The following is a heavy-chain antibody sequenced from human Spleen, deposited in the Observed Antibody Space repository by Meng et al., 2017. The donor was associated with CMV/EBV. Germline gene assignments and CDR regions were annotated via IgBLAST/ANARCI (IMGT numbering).Heavy chain of an antibody. J-gene: IGHJ4*02. Sequence: KASGYTFTRYAIHWVRQAPGQRLEWMGWINAGNGHTKYSEKFQGRVTITRDTSATTAYMEVSSVRSEDTAVYYCATWDHDTSASWDYWGPGTLVTVSS. CDR2: INAGNGHT. CDR1: GYTFTRYA. CDR3: ATWDHDTSASWDY. D-gene: IGHD3-22*01. V-gene: IGHV1-3*01.